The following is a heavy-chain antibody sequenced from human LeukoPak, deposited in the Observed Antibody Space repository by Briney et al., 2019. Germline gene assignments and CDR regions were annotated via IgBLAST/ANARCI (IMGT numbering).Heavy chain of an antibody. CDR3: ARDYYDSSGYYY. D-gene: IGHD3-22*01. Sequence: GRSLRLSCAASGFTFDDYGMSWVRQAPGKGLEWVSYISSSGSTIYYADAVKGRFTISRDNAKNSLYLQMNGLRAEDTAVYYCARDYYDSSGYYYWGQGTLVTVSS. J-gene: IGHJ4*02. CDR2: ISSSGSTI. CDR1: GFTFDDYG. V-gene: IGHV3-11*04.